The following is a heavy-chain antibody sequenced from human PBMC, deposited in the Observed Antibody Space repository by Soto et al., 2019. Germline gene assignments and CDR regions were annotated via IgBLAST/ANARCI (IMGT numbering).Heavy chain of an antibody. CDR3: ARDPYYYDSSGYYGSDAFDI. J-gene: IGHJ3*02. CDR2: IIPIFGTA. D-gene: IGHD3-22*01. Sequence: QVQLVQSGAEVKKPGSSVKVSCKASGGTFSSYAISWVRQAPGQGLEWMGGIIPIFGTANYAQKFQGRVTITADESTSTGYMELSSLRSEDTAVYYCARDPYYYDSSGYYGSDAFDIWGQGTMVTVSS. CDR1: GGTFSSYA. V-gene: IGHV1-69*01.